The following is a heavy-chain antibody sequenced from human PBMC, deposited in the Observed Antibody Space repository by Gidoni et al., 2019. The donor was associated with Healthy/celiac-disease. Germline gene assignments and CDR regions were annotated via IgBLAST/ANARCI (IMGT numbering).Heavy chain of an antibody. V-gene: IGHV1-69*06. CDR2: IIRIFGTA. Sequence: VQLAQSGAEVKKPGSSVKVPCKASGGTFSSYAISWVRQAPEQGHEWIEGIIRIFGTANYAREFQGRVTITADKSTSTAYMELSSLRSEDTAVYYCARGGDYVWGSYRYNTPIDWGQGTLVTVSS. CDR1: GGTFSSYA. D-gene: IGHD3-16*02. J-gene: IGHJ4*02. CDR3: ARGGDYVWGSYRYNTPID.